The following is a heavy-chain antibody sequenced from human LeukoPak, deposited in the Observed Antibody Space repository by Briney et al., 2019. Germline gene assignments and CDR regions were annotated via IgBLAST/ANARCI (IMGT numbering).Heavy chain of an antibody. Sequence: GGSLRLSCAASGFTFSSYAMTWVRQAPGRGLEWLSSISVSGGSTYYADSVEGRFTISRDNSKNTLYLQMDGLRAEDTALYYCAKGLYGDLYWGQETLVTVSS. CDR1: GFTFSSYA. J-gene: IGHJ4*02. CDR3: AKGLYGDLY. V-gene: IGHV3-23*01. D-gene: IGHD2-21*02. CDR2: ISVSGGST.